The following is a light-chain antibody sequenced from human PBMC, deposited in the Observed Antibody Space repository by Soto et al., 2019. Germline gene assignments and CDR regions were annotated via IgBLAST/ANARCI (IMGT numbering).Light chain of an antibody. CDR2: GNS. Sequence: QCVLTKPPSVSGAPGQRVRISCTGSSSNIGAGYDVHWYQQLPGTAPKLLIYGNSNRPAGVPDRFSGSKSGTSASLAITGLQAEDEADYYCQSYDSSLSKVFGTGTKVTVL. CDR3: QSYDSSLSKV. J-gene: IGLJ1*01. CDR1: SSNIGAGYD. V-gene: IGLV1-40*01.